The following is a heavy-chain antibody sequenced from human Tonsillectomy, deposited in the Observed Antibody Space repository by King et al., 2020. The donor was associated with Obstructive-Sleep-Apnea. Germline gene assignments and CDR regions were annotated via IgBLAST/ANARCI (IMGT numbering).Heavy chain of an antibody. J-gene: IGHJ4*02. D-gene: IGHD6-13*01. V-gene: IGHV5-51*01. CDR2: IYPGDSDT. CDR1: AYSFTNYW. CDR3: ARVWAGFTSSLPTTFYYFNY. Sequence: QLVQSGAEVKKPGESLKISCKGSAYSFTNYWIGWVRQMPGKGLEWMGFIYPGDSDTRYSPSFQGQVTISVDKSISTAYLQWSSLKASDTAMYYCARVWAGFTSSLPTTFYYFNYWGQGTLVTVSS.